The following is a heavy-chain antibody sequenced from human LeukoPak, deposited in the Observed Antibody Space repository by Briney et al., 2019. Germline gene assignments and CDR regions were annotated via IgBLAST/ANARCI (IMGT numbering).Heavy chain of an antibody. D-gene: IGHD5-12*01. V-gene: IGHV4-34*01. J-gene: IGHJ4*02. Sequence: SETLSLTCAVYGGFFSGYYWSWIRQPPGKGLEWIGEINHSGSTNYNPSLKSRVTISVDTSKNQFSLKLSSVTAADTAVYYCARASGYAPASLDYWGQGTLVTVSS. CDR3: ARASGYAPASLDY. CDR2: INHSGST. CDR1: GGFFSGYY.